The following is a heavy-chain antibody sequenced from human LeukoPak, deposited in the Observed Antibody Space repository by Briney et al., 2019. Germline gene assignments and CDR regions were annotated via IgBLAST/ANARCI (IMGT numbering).Heavy chain of an antibody. J-gene: IGHJ5*02. Sequence: PGGSLRLSCAASGFTFSSCAMSWVRQAPGKGLEWVSTIGGSGGTTYYTYYADSVKGRFTISRDNSKNTLYLQMNSLRAEDTAVYYCAKDQVVVTAPFNWFDPWGQGTLVTVSS. V-gene: IGHV3-23*01. CDR3: AKDQVVVTAPFNWFDP. CDR1: GFTFSSCA. D-gene: IGHD2-21*02. CDR2: IGGSGGTTYYT.